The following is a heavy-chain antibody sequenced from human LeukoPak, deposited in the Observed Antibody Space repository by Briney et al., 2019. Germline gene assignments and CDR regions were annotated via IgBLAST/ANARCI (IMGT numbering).Heavy chain of an antibody. CDR1: GFTFNHYA. J-gene: IGHJ4*02. Sequence: TGGSLRLSCAASGFTFNHYAMQWVRQAPGKGLEWVAVIWSDGNTQYYADSVRGRFTVSRDNPKNSLYLQMNSLRAEDTAVYYCARDGDAYNGYTFIDSRGQGTLVTVSS. CDR3: ARDGDAYNGYTFIDS. V-gene: IGHV3-33*01. D-gene: IGHD5-24*01. CDR2: IWSDGNTQ.